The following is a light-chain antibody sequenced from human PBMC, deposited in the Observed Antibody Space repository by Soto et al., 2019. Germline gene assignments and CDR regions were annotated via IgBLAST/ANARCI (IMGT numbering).Light chain of an antibody. Sequence: ETVMTQSPATLSVSPGERATLSCRASQSVGSYLAWYQHKPGQAPRLLIYDASNRATGVPARFSGSGSGTDFTLTISSLEPEDFAVYYCQQRNDWRRGTFGQGTRLEI. CDR1: QSVGSY. V-gene: IGKV3-11*01. CDR2: DAS. CDR3: QQRNDWRRGT. J-gene: IGKJ5*01.